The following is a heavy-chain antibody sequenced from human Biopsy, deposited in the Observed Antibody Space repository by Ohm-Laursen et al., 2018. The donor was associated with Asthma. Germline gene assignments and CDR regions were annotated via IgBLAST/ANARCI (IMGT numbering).Heavy chain of an antibody. CDR3: VRGSSSWHHGPFHYYYGLDV. V-gene: IGHV4-39*01. CDR2: IHYSGTT. D-gene: IGHD6-13*01. CDR1: SGSGGYMRSGNYY. Sequence: SETLSLTCSLSSGSGGYMRSGNYYWGWIRQPPGKGLEWIGSIHYSGTTYYNPSLESRVTVSADTSKIQFSVKLISVTAADTAVYYCVRGSSSWHHGPFHYYYGLDVWGQGTTATVSS. J-gene: IGHJ6*02.